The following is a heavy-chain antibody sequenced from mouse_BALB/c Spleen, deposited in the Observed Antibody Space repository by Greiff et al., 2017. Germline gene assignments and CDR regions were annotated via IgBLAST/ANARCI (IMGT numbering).Heavy chain of an antibody. CDR2: IDPANGNT. Sequence: DVKLQESGAELVKPGASVKLSCTASGFNIKDTYMHWVKQRPEQGLEWIGRIDPANGNTKYDPKFQGKATITADTSSNTAYLQLSSLTSEDTAVYYCARDYYGSSYRYAMDYWGQGTSVTVSS. D-gene: IGHD1-1*01. J-gene: IGHJ4*01. CDR3: ARDYYGSSYRYAMDY. CDR1: GFNIKDTY. V-gene: IGHV14-3*02.